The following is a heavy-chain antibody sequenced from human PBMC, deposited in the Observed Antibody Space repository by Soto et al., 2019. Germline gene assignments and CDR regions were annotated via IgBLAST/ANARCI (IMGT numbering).Heavy chain of an antibody. D-gene: IGHD3-22*01. V-gene: IGHV2-26*01. Sequence: QVTLKESGPVLVKPTETLTLTCTVSGFSLSNARMGVSWIRQPPGKALEWLAHIFSNDEKSYSTSLKSRLTISKDTSKSQVVLTMTNMDPVDTATYYCARTRYGSSGYYLDYYYGMDVWGQGTTVTVSS. CDR2: IFSNDEK. J-gene: IGHJ6*02. CDR3: ARTRYGSSGYYLDYYYGMDV. CDR1: GFSLSNARMG.